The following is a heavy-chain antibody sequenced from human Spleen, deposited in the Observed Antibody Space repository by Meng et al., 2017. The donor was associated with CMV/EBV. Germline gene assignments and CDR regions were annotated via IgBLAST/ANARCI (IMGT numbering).Heavy chain of an antibody. CDR2: IHYSGST. CDR3: ARDGVRSD. J-gene: IGHJ4*02. Sequence: LPCTVYGDSISSAGYYWSWLRQLPGKGLEWIGYIHYSGSTYYNPSLKRRLNMSVDTSKSQFSMKLTSVTAADTAVYYCARDGVRSDWGQGTLVTVSS. D-gene: IGHD3-3*01. CDR1: GDSISSAGYY. V-gene: IGHV4-31*03.